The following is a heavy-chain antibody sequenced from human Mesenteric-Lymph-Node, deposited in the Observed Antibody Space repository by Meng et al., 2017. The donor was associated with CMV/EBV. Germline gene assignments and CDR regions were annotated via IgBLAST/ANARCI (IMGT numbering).Heavy chain of an antibody. V-gene: IGHV4-39*07. D-gene: IGHD6-13*01. J-gene: IGHJ4*02. CDR3: ARVIAAAGRAIDY. CDR2: INHSGST. Sequence: SETLSLTCTVSGGSISSSSYYWGWIRQPPGKGLEWIGEINHSGSTNYNPSLKSRVTISVDTSKNQFSLKLSSVTAADTAVYYCARVIAAAGRAIDYWGQGTLVTVSS. CDR1: GGSISSSSYY.